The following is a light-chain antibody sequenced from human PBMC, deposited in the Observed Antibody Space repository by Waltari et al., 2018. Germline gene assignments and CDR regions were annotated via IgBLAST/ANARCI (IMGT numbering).Light chain of an antibody. V-gene: IGKV3-20*01. J-gene: IGKJ1*01. CDR2: GAS. Sequence: EIVLTQSPGTLSLSPGERATLSCWASQSVGRSLAWYQQKPGQAPRLLIYGASIRATGIPDRFSGSGSETDFSLTISRPEPEDLAVYYCQHYVRLPATFGQGTKVEI. CDR1: QSVGRS. CDR3: QHYVRLPAT.